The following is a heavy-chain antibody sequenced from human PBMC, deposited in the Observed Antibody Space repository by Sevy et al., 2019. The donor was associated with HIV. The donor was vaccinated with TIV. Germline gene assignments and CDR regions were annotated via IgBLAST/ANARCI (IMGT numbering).Heavy chain of an antibody. CDR3: ARGDYDFWSGYYGYYYGMDV. Sequence: ASVKVSCKASGGTFSSYAISWVRQAPGQGLEWMGGIIPIFGTANYAQKFQGRVTITADESTSTAYMELGSLRSEDRAVYYCARGDYDFWSGYYGYYYGMDVWGQGTTVTVSS. J-gene: IGHJ6*02. CDR1: GGTFSSYA. V-gene: IGHV1-69*13. CDR2: IIPIFGTA. D-gene: IGHD3-3*01.